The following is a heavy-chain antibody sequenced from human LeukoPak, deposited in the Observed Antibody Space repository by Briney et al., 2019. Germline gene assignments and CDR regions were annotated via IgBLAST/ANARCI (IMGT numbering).Heavy chain of an antibody. V-gene: IGHV3-23*01. CDR2: ISGSGGST. CDR1: GFTFSSYA. CDR3: AKDTRSPITMVRRVIQYFDY. D-gene: IGHD3-10*01. J-gene: IGHJ4*02. Sequence: SGGSLRLSCAASGFTFSSYAMSWVRQAPGKGLEWVSAISGSGGSTYYADSVKGRFTISRDNSKNTLYLQMNSLRAEDTAVYYCAKDTRSPITMVRRVIQYFDYWGQGTLVTVSS.